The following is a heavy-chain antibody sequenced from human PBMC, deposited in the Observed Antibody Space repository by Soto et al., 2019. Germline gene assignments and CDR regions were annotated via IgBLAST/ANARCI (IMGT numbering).Heavy chain of an antibody. CDR2: IYSGGST. D-gene: IGHD3-3*01. CDR3: ARVYDFWSGPVPFYGMDV. Sequence: GGSLRLSCAASGFTVSSNYMSWVRQAPGKGLEWVSVIYSGGSTYYADSVKDRFTISRDNSKNTLYLQMNSLRAEDTAVYYCARVYDFWSGPVPFYGMDVWGQGTTVTVSS. V-gene: IGHV3-53*01. J-gene: IGHJ6*02. CDR1: GFTVSSNY.